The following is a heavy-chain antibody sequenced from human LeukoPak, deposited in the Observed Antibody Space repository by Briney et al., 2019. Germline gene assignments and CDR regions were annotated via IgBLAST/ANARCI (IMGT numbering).Heavy chain of an antibody. Sequence: SETLSLTCSISGGSINNYYWSWIRQPPGKGLERIGYMYYSGSTNYNPSLNSRVNISLDTSKNQFSLSLSSVTAADTAVYYCARQTAKNVDTARFDYWGQGTLVTVSS. CDR3: ARQTAKNVDTARFDY. CDR1: GGSINNYY. V-gene: IGHV4-59*08. CDR2: MYYSGST. J-gene: IGHJ4*02. D-gene: IGHD5-18*01.